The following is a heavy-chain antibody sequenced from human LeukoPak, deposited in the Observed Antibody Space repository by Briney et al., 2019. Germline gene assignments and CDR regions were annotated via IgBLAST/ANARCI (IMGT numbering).Heavy chain of an antibody. CDR2: ISGSGDDT. Sequence: PGGSLRLSCVVSGLPFSSYAMSWVRHAPGKGLEWVSCISGSGDDTYYAASVKGRFIVSRDTSKNTLYLQMNSLRAEDTAVYYCAKDPLNTLMVSPTFDYWGQGTLVTVSS. J-gene: IGHJ4*02. D-gene: IGHD5-18*01. CDR3: AKDPLNTLMVSPTFDY. CDR1: GLPFSSYA. V-gene: IGHV3-23*01.